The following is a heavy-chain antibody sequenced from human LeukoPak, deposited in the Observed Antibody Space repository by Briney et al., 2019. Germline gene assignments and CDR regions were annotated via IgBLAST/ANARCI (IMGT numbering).Heavy chain of an antibody. CDR1: GYTFTGYY. J-gene: IGHJ5*02. CDR2: INPNSGGT. Sequence: ASVKVSCKASGYTFTGYYMHWVRQAPGQGLEWMGWINPNSGGTNYAQKFQGRVTITADESTSTAYMELSSLRSEDTAVYYCARGPYSSGWLYNWFDPWGQGTLVTVSS. D-gene: IGHD6-19*01. CDR3: ARGPYSSGWLYNWFDP. V-gene: IGHV1-2*02.